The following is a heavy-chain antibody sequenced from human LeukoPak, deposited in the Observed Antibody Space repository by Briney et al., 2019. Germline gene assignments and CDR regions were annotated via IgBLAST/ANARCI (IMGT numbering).Heavy chain of an antibody. CDR1: GFTFSVYW. CDR2: IKEDGSEK. J-gene: IGHJ4*02. CDR3: ARDRGWLPFDY. D-gene: IGHD5-24*01. Sequence: GGSLRLSCAASGFTFSVYWMNWVRQAPGKGLEWVASIKEDGSEKYYVDSVKGRFTISRDNAKNSLYLQMNSLRAEDTAVYYCARDRGWLPFDYWGQGTLVTVSS. V-gene: IGHV3-7*04.